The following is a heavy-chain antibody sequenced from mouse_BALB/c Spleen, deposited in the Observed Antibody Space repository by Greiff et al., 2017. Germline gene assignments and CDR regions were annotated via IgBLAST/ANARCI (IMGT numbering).Heavy chain of an antibody. CDR3: ARSYGNYPTAMDY. CDR1: GYSITSDYA. D-gene: IGHD2-1*01. CDR2: ISYSGST. V-gene: IGHV3-2*02. J-gene: IGHJ4*01. Sequence: EVQLQESGPGLVKPSQSLSLTCTVTGYSITSDYAWNWIRQFPGNKLEWMGYISYSGSTSYNPSLKSRISITRDTSKNQFFLQLNSVTTEDTATYYCARSYGNYPTAMDYWGQGTSVTVSS.